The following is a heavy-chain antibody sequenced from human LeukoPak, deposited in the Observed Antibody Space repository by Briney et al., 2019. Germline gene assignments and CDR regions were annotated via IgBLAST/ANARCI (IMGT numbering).Heavy chain of an antibody. Sequence: GGSLRLSCAASGFTFSSNYMSWVRQAPGKGLEWVSVIYAGGSTYYADSVKGRFTFSRDSSKNTLYLQMNSLRAEDTAVYYCARGFNRGFDPWGQGALVTVSS. J-gene: IGHJ5*02. CDR2: IYAGGST. CDR1: GFTFSSNY. CDR3: ARGFNRGFDP. V-gene: IGHV3-53*01. D-gene: IGHD1-14*01.